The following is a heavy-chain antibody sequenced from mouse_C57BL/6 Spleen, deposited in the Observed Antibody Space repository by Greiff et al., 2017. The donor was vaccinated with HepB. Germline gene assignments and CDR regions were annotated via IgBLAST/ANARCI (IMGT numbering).Heavy chain of an antibody. CDR3: AVPYYYGSSTGFAY. CDR2: IDPANGNT. D-gene: IGHD1-1*01. Sequence: VQLKESVAELVRPGASVKLSCTASGFNIKNTYMHWVKQRPEQGLEWIGRIDPANGNTKYAPKFQGKATITADTSSNTAYLQLSSLTSEDTAIYYCAVPYYYGSSTGFAYWGQGTLVTVSA. CDR1: GFNIKNTY. V-gene: IGHV14-3*01. J-gene: IGHJ3*01.